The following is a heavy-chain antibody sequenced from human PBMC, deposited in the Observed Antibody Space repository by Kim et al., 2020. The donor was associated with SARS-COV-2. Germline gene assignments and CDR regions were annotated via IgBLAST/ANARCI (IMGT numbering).Heavy chain of an antibody. D-gene: IGHD1-26*01. Sequence: SSTSYADSVKGRFTISRDNAKNTLYLQMNSLRAEDTAVYYCARDGRGFDYWGQGTLVTVSS. CDR2: SST. CDR3: ARDGRGFDY. V-gene: IGHV3-74*01. J-gene: IGHJ4*02.